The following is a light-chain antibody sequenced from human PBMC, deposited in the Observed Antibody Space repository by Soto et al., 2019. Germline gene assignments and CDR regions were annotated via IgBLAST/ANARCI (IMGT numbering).Light chain of an antibody. CDR3: QQFGMSPPGYT. J-gene: IGKJ2*01. CDR2: GAS. CDR1: QSVSGTY. V-gene: IGKV3-20*01. Sequence: EIVLTQSPGTLSLSPGERATLSCRASQSVSGTYLAWYQHRSGQAPRLLIYGASNRATGIPDRFSGYGSGPDFPLTVSRLEPEDSAVYYCQQFGMSPPGYTFGQGTKLEIK.